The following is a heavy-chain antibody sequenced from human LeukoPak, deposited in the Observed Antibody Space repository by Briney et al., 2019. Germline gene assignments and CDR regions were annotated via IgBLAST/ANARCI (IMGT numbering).Heavy chain of an antibody. V-gene: IGHV3-64*01. Sequence: GGSLRLSCAASGFTFSSYAMHWVRQAPGKGLEYVSAISSNGGSTYYANSVKGRFTISRDNSKNTLYLQMGSLRAEDTAVYYCAKDNENYYDSSDYYFDYWGQGTLVTVSS. CDR3: AKDNENYYDSSDYYFDY. CDR1: GFTFSSYA. J-gene: IGHJ4*02. D-gene: IGHD3-22*01. CDR2: ISSNGGST.